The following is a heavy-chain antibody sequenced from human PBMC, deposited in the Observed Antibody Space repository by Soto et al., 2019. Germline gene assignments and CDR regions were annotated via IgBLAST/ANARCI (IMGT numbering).Heavy chain of an antibody. CDR1: GFTFSDYY. J-gene: IGHJ3*02. CDR3: ASLLSPVYDAFDI. CDR2: ISSSGSTI. V-gene: IGHV3-11*01. Sequence: GGSLRLSCAASGFTFSDYYMSWIRQAPGKGLEWVSYISSSGSTIYYADSVKGRFTISRDNAKNSLYLQMNSLRAEDMAVYYCASLLSPVYDAFDIWGQGTMVTVSS. D-gene: IGHD1-26*01.